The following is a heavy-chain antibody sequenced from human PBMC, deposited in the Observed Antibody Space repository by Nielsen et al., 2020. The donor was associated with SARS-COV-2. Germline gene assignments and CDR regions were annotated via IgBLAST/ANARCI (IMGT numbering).Heavy chain of an antibody. Sequence: WIRHPPGKGLEWVGRIKSKTDGGTTDYAAPVKGRFTISRDDSKNTLYLQMNSLKTEDTAVYYCTTGIRETYYDFWSGYYADYYYYGMDVWGQGTTVTVSS. CDR3: TTGIRETYYDFWSGYYADYYYYGMDV. V-gene: IGHV3-15*01. CDR2: IKSKTDGGTT. J-gene: IGHJ6*02. D-gene: IGHD3-3*01.